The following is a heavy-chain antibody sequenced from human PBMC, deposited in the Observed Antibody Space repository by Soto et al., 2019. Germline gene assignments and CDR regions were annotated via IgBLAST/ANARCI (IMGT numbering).Heavy chain of an antibody. CDR2: ISYDGSNK. CDR1: GFTFSSYG. Sequence: QVQLVESEGGVVQPGRSLRLSCAASGFTFSSYGMHWVRQAPGKGLEWVAVISYDGSNKYYADSVKGRFTISRDNSKNTLYLQMNSLRAEDTAVYYCAKAVGASDFDYWGQGTLVTVSS. CDR3: AKAVGASDFDY. J-gene: IGHJ4*02. D-gene: IGHD1-26*01. V-gene: IGHV3-30*18.